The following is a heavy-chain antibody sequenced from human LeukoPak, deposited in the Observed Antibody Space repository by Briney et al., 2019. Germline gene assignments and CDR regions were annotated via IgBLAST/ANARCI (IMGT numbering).Heavy chain of an antibody. Sequence: VKVSCKASGYTFTSYDINWVRQATGQGLEWMGWINPNSGGTNYAQKFQGRVTMTRDTSISTAYMELSRLRSDDTAVYYCARGIAAAGSYWGQGTLVTVSS. CDR1: GYTFTSYD. CDR2: INPNSGGT. CDR3: ARGIAAAGSY. J-gene: IGHJ4*02. V-gene: IGHV1-2*02. D-gene: IGHD6-13*01.